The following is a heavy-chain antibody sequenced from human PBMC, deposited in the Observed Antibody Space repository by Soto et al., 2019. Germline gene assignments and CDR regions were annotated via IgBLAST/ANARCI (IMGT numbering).Heavy chain of an antibody. CDR2: VNHSGTT. V-gene: IGHV4-34*01. Sequence: KTSETLSLTCAVYGGSFSGYYWTWLRQSPEKGLEWIGEVNHSGTTYYNPSLKTRVTISVHTPKNQLSLKMSSVTAADTAVYYCATGIGYCSSINCYSSRRLRFDSWGQGTLVTVSS. J-gene: IGHJ4*02. CDR1: GGSFSGYY. CDR3: ATGIGYCSSINCYSSRRLRFDS. D-gene: IGHD2-2*01.